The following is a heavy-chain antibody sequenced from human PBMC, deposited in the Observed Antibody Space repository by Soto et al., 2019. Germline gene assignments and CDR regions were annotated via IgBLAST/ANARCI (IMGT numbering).Heavy chain of an antibody. V-gene: IGHV1-18*01. CDR3: ARCTYFDY. Sequence: QVQLVQSGAEVKKPGASVKVSCKAAGYTLTTYGVSWVRQAPGQGLEWVGWISAYNDHTNYAQKIQGRVTMPTDTSTSTAYMELRSLRSGDTAVYYCARCTYFDYWGQGTLVTVSS. CDR2: ISAYNDHT. J-gene: IGHJ4*02. D-gene: IGHD2-8*01. CDR1: GYTLTTYG.